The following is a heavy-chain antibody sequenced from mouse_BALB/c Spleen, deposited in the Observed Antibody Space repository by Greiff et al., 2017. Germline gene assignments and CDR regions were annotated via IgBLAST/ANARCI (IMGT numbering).Heavy chain of an antibody. CDR3: ARRDTYYAMDY. V-gene: IGHV5-17*02. CDR2: ICSGSSTS. J-gene: IGHJ4*01. Sequence: EVQGVESGGGLVQPGGSRNLSCAASGFTFSSFGMHWVRQAPEKGLEWVAYICSGSSTSYYADTVKGRFTISRDNPKNTLFLQMTSLRSEDTAMYYCARRDTYYAMDYWGQGTSVTVSS. CDR1: GFTFSSFG. D-gene: IGHD3-3*01.